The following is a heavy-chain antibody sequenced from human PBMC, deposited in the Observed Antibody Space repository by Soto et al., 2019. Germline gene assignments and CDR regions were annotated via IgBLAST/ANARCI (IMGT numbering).Heavy chain of an antibody. CDR1: GYTFTDHY. J-gene: IGHJ4*02. Sequence: GASVKVSCKASGYTFTDHYIHWVRQTAGQGLEWMGWMQPSTGRTGYAQKFQGRVTMTRDTSINTAYMELTTLTSDDTAFYYCARGVSAGVDYWGQGTLVTVSS. D-gene: IGHD1-26*01. V-gene: IGHV1-8*02. CDR3: ARGVSAGVDY. CDR2: MQPSTGRT.